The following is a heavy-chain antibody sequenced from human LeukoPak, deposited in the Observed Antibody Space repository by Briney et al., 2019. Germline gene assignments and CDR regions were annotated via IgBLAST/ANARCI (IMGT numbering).Heavy chain of an antibody. J-gene: IGHJ5*02. D-gene: IGHD1-26*01. V-gene: IGHV3-9*01. CDR3: VKSASYSGSFSNWFDP. CDR2: ISWNSGTI. CDR1: GFTFDDYA. Sequence: PGGSLRLSCAASGFTFDDYAMHWVRQAPGKGLGWVSGISWNSGTIDYADSVKGRFTISRDNAKNSLHLQMNSLRAEDTALYFCVKSASYSGSFSNWFDPWGQGTLVIVSS.